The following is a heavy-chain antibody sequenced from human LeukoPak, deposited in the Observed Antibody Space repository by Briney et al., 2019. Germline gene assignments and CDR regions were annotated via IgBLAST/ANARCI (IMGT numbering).Heavy chain of an antibody. CDR3: ASGGSGDWTL. J-gene: IGHJ4*02. V-gene: IGHV3-21*01. Sequence: GGSLRLSCAASGFTFSSYSMNWVRQAPGKGLEWVSSISSSSSYIYYADSVKGRFTISRDNAKNSLYLQMNSLRVEDTAVYYCASGGSGDWTLGGQGTLVTVSP. CDR1: GFTFSSYS. D-gene: IGHD2-21*02. CDR2: ISSSSSYI.